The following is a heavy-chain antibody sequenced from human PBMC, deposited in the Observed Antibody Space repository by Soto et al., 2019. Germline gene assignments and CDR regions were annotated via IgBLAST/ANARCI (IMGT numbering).Heavy chain of an antibody. CDR1: GGSISSYY. CDR2: IYYSGST. V-gene: IGHV4-59*01. J-gene: IGHJ6*02. D-gene: IGHD1-26*01. CDR3: ARHLGNSGSYYALRYYYGMDV. Sequence: SETLSLTCTVSGGSISSYYWSWIRQPPGKGLEWIGYIYYSGSTNYNPSLKSRVTISVDTSKNQFSLKLSSVTAVDTAVYYCARHLGNSGSYYALRYYYGMDVWGQGTTVTVSS.